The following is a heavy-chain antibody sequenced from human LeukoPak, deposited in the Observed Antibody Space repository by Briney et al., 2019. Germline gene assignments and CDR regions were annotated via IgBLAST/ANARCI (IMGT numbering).Heavy chain of an antibody. D-gene: IGHD3-22*01. Sequence: KPSETLSLTCTVSGGSISSYYWSWIRQPPGKGLEWIGYIYYSGSTNYNPSLKSRVTISVDTSKNQFSLKLSSVIAADTAVYYCASSYYYDSSGYYSDAFDIWGQGTMVTVSS. V-gene: IGHV4-59*01. J-gene: IGHJ3*02. CDR1: GGSISSYY. CDR2: IYYSGST. CDR3: ASSYYYDSSGYYSDAFDI.